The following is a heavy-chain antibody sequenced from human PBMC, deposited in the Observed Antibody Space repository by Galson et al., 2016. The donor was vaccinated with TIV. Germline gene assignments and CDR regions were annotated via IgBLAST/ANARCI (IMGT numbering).Heavy chain of an antibody. CDR3: ARDRVVDAYYYYYYYGMDV. D-gene: IGHD3-10*01. CDR1: GLAVGSNY. V-gene: IGHV3-66*02. J-gene: IGHJ6*02. CDR2: ISDAGNT. Sequence: SLRLSCASSGLAVGSNYMTWARQAPGKGLEWVSLISDAGNTYYSESVRGRFTISRDNSRNTLDLQMTGLRSEDTAVYYCARDRVVDAYYYYYYYGMDVWGQGTTVTVSS.